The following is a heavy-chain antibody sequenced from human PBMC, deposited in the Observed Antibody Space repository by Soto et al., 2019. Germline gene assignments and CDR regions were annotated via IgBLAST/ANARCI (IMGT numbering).Heavy chain of an antibody. D-gene: IGHD2-15*01. J-gene: IGHJ5*02. V-gene: IGHV4-39*01. CDR2: MYYSGNT. CDR3: SGGKGGWFDP. Sequence: PSETLSLTCTVSGGSISSSSYYWGWIRQPPGKGLEWIGSMYYSGNTYYNPSLKSRVTISVDTSKNQFSLKLNSVTAADTALYFCSGGKGGWFDPWGQGTLVTVSS. CDR1: GGSISSSSYY.